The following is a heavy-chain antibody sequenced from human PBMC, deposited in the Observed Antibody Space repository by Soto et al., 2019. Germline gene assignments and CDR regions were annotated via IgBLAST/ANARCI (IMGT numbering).Heavy chain of an antibody. D-gene: IGHD2-21*01. J-gene: IGHJ3*01. CDR1: GFPFNNSW. Sequence: EVQLVESGGGLVKPGGSLRLSCAAAGFPFNNSWMNWVRQAPGKGLEWVGRVKTRDYGGTVDYAAPVKGRFIICRDDSINTMFLQMNSLQTEDTAVYYCTGYTINVRWGFVWGQGTTVTVSS. V-gene: IGHV3-15*07. CDR2: VKTRDYGGTV. CDR3: TGYTINVRWGFV.